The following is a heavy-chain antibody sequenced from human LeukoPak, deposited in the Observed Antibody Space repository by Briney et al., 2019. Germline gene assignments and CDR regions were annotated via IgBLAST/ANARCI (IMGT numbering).Heavy chain of an antibody. CDR2: ISYDGSNK. V-gene: IGHV3-30-3*01. CDR3: ARDKSNYYDAFDI. J-gene: IGHJ3*02. Sequence: GGSLRLSCAVSGFTFSSYAMHWVRQAPGKGLEWVAVISYDGSNKYYADSVKGRFTISRDNSKNTLYLQMNRLRAEDTAVYYCARDKSNYYDAFDIWGQGTMVTVSS. CDR1: GFTFSSYA. D-gene: IGHD3-10*01.